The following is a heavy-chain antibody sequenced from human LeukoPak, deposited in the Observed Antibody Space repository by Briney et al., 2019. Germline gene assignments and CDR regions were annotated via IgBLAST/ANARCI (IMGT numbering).Heavy chain of an antibody. J-gene: IGHJ4*02. CDR3: ARRVTGRGTYYFDY. D-gene: IGHD3-16*01. CDR1: GVSISTYY. CDR2: IYYCGST. Sequence: PSETLSLTCTVSGVSISTYYWTWMRQPPGKGLEWMGYIYYCGSTNYIPALKSRVTISLDTSKNQFSLKLNSVTAADTAVYYCARRVTGRGTYYFDYWGQGTLVTVSS. V-gene: IGHV4-59*08.